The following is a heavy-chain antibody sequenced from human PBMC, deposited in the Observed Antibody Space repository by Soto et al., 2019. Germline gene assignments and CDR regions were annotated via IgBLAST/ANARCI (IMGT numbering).Heavy chain of an antibody. D-gene: IGHD3-22*01. CDR1: VFTFSSYS. V-gene: IGHV3-21*01. CDR2: ISSSSSYI. Sequence: GPLRLSCAASVFTFSSYSMNWVRQAPGKGLEWVSSISSSSSYIYYADSVKGRFTISRDNAKNSLYLQMNSLRAEDTAVYYCARVQYYYDSSGYPNYYGMDVWGQGTTVTVSS. CDR3: ARVQYYYDSSGYPNYYGMDV. J-gene: IGHJ6*02.